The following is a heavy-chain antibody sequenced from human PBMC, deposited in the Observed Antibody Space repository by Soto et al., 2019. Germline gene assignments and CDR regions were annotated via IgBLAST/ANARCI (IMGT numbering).Heavy chain of an antibody. Sequence: SETLSLTCTVSGGSISSSSYYWGWIRQPPGKGLEWIGSIYHSGSTYYNPSLKSRVTISVDTSKNQFSLKLSSVTAADTAVYYGAPVPMLLMANSEDWGPGTLLSVSA. CDR3: APVPMLLMANSED. V-gene: IGHV4-39*01. CDR1: GGSISSSSYY. J-gene: IGHJ4*02. D-gene: IGHD2-8*01. CDR2: IYHSGST.